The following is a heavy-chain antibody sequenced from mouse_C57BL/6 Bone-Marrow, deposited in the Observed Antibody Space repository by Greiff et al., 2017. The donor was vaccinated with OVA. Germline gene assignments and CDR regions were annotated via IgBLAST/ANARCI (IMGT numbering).Heavy chain of an antibody. V-gene: IGHV1-59*01. CDR1: GYTFTSYW. J-gene: IGHJ3*01. CDR2: IDPSDSYT. D-gene: IGHD2-2*01. CDR3: ARGGYRFAY. Sequence: VQLQQPGAELVRPGTSVKLSCKASGYTFTSYWMHWVKQRPGQGLEWIGVIDPSDSYTNYNQKFKGKATLTVDTSSSTAYMQLSSLTSEDSAVYYCARGGYRFAYWGQGTLVTVSA.